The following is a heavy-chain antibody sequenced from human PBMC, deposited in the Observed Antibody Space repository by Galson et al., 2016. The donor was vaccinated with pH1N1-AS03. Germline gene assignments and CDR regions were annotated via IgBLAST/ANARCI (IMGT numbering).Heavy chain of an antibody. J-gene: IGHJ4*02. Sequence: SLRLSCAASGFGISTYSMNWVRQAPGKGLEWVSSISSIGSYIYYADSVKGRSTISRDNAKNSLYLQMNSLRAEDTAVYFCARERGPGGDYADVLDYWGQRTLVTVSS. CDR1: GFGISTYS. CDR2: ISSIGSYI. D-gene: IGHD4-17*01. CDR3: ARERGPGGDYADVLDY. V-gene: IGHV3-21*01.